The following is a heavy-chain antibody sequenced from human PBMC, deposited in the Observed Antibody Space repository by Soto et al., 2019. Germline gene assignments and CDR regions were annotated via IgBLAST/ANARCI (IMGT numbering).Heavy chain of an antibody. D-gene: IGHD5-12*01. CDR3: ATPIVAFY. V-gene: IGHV1-3*01. CDR1: GYTFTSYS. CDR2: INAGNGNT. Sequence: ASVKVSCKASGYTFTSYSIHWVRQAPGQRLEWMGWINAGNGNTKYSQKFQGRVIITRDTSAGTAYMELRSLRSEDTAVYYCATPIVAFYWGQGTLVTVSS. J-gene: IGHJ4*02.